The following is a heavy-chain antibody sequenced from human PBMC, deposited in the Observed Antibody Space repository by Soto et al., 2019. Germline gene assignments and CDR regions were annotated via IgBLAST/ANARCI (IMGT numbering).Heavy chain of an antibody. CDR2: IKQDGSEI. J-gene: IGHJ6*02. V-gene: IGHV3-7*01. D-gene: IGHD2-15*01. CDR1: GFTFSNYW. Sequence: EVQLVESGGGLVQPGESLRLSCGASGFTFSNYWMSWVRQAPGKGLKWVADIKQDGSEIYYVDSVKGRFTISRDNAEDSVYLQMNSLRAEDTAVYYCARGGRHCSGGGCYPNYYAMDVWGQGATVTVSS. CDR3: ARGGRHCSGGGCYPNYYAMDV.